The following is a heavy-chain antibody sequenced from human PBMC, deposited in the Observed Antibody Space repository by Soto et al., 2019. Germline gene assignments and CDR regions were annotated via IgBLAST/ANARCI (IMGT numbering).Heavy chain of an antibody. CDR3: AYGDIVVVPAAMGSGGYYYYGMDV. CDR1: GGSISSSSYY. Sequence: SETLSLTCTVSGGSISSSSYYWGWIRQPPGKGLEWIGSIYYSGSTYYNPSLKSRVTISVDTSKNQFSLKLSSVTAADTAVYYCAYGDIVVVPAAMGSGGYYYYGMDVWGQGTTVTVSS. V-gene: IGHV4-39*01. D-gene: IGHD2-2*01. CDR2: IYYSGST. J-gene: IGHJ6*02.